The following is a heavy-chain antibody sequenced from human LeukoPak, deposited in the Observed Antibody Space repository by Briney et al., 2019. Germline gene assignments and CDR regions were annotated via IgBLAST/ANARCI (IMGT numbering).Heavy chain of an antibody. CDR3: ARVGTLGIYNPYFDY. V-gene: IGHV4-39*07. D-gene: IGHD1-1*01. Sequence: PSETLSLICSVSGGSISSASYYWAWIRQPPGKGLEWIGSIYYRGSTYYNLSLKSRVTISVNTSKNQSSLKLNSVTAADTAVYYCARVGTLGIYNPYFDYWGQGTLVIVSS. CDR2: IYYRGST. CDR1: GGSISSASYY. J-gene: IGHJ4*02.